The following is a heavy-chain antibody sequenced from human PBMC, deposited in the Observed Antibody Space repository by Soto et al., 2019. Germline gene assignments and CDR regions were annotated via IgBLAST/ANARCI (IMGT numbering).Heavy chain of an antibody. Sequence: GGSLRLSCAASGFTFSSYAMSWVRQAPGKGLEWVSAISGSGGSTYYADSVKGRFTISRDNSKNTLYLQMNSLRAEDTAVYYCANRLVGDPGYSSGWYEGRAFDIWGQGTMVTVSS. D-gene: IGHD6-19*01. CDR1: GFTFSSYA. CDR2: ISGSGGST. CDR3: ANRLVGDPGYSSGWYEGRAFDI. J-gene: IGHJ3*02. V-gene: IGHV3-23*01.